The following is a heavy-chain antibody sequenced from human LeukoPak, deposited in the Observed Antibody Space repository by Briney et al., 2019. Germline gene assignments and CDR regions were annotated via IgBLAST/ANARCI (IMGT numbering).Heavy chain of an antibody. CDR2: IRYDGSNK. D-gene: IGHD3-22*01. CDR1: GFTFTTYW. CDR3: VQVVVVIMGDAFDI. Sequence: PGESLRLSCAASGFTFTTYWMSWVRQAPGKGLEWVAFIRYDGSNKYYADSVKGRFTISRDNSKNTLYLQMNSLRAEDTAVYYCVQVVVVIMGDAFDIWGQGTMVTVSS. J-gene: IGHJ3*02. V-gene: IGHV3-30*02.